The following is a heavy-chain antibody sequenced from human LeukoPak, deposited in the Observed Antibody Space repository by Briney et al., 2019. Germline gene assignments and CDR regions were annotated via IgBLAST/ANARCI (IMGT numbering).Heavy chain of an antibody. J-gene: IGHJ2*01. Sequence: GGSLRLSCAASGFTFSSYAMTWVRQAPGKGLDWVSGITSSGGNADYADPVKGRFTISRDNSKNTLYLQMNSLRAEDTAVYYCAKEITYCSRTSCYVYWYFDLWGRGTLVTVSS. CDR1: GFTFSSYA. CDR3: AKEITYCSRTSCYVYWYFDL. CDR2: ITSSGGNA. D-gene: IGHD2-2*01. V-gene: IGHV3-23*01.